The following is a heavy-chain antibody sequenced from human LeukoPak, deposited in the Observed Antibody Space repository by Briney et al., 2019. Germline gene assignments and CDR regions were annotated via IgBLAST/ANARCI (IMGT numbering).Heavy chain of an antibody. CDR1: GYSFTSYW. J-gene: IGHJ3*02. CDR3: ARTTDSSGYYLDAFDI. Sequence: GESLKISCKGSGYSFTSYWIGWVRQMPGKGLEWMGIIYPGDSDTRYSPSFQGQVTISADKSISTAYLQWSSLKASDTAMYYCARTTDSSGYYLDAFDIWGQGTMVTVSS. CDR2: IYPGDSDT. D-gene: IGHD3-22*01. V-gene: IGHV5-51*01.